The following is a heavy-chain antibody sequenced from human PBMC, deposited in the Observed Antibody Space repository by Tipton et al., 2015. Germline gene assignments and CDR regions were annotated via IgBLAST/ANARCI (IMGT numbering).Heavy chain of an antibody. J-gene: IGHJ4*02. Sequence: LRLSCTVSGGSVSSGTYYWSWIRQPPGKGLEWIGSISHSGNTYYNPSLKSRVTMSRDTSKNQFSLKLTSVTAADTAVYYCACQDYDSLTRDYQTVDYWGQGILVTVSS. CDR3: ACQDYDSLTRDYQTVDY. CDR2: ISHSGNT. CDR1: GGSVSSGTYY. D-gene: IGHD3-9*01. V-gene: IGHV4-39*07.